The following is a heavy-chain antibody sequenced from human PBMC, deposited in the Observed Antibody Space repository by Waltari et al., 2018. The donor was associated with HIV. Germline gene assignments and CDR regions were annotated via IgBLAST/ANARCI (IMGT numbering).Heavy chain of an antibody. Sequence: EVQLVESGGELVQPGRSLRLSCAASGFTFDDHALHCVRQGPGQGREWVSGINWNGGTIGYAASVKGRFTVSRDNAKNSLSLQMNSLRADDTAFYYCARDMGSTLTNNFDNWGQGTLVTVSS. V-gene: IGHV3-9*01. CDR2: INWNGGTI. D-gene: IGHD4-4*01. CDR1: GFTFDDHA. CDR3: ARDMGSTLTNNFDN. J-gene: IGHJ4*02.